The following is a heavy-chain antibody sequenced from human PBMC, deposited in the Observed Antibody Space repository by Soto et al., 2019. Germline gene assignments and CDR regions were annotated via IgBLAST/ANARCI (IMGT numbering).Heavy chain of an antibody. CDR1: GGSLSNYG. Sequence: QVQLVQYGAEVKKPGSSVKVSCKASGGSLSNYGISWVRQAPGQGLEWMGAIITVFGTPNYAQKFQDRVTITADESTCTVYIEVRSLASDDSDVYYCAKGDVTKIVVITDYAIDVWGKGATVNVSS. D-gene: IGHD3-22*01. CDR3: AKGDVTKIVVITDYAIDV. J-gene: IGHJ6*01. CDR2: IITVFGTP. V-gene: IGHV1-69*12.